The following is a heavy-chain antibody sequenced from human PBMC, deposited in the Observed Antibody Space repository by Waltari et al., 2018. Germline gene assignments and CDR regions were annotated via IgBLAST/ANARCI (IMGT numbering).Heavy chain of an antibody. J-gene: IGHJ4*02. V-gene: IGHV4-34*01. CDR1: GWSFRGYY. CDR3: ARQLVGATRWDY. D-gene: IGHD1-26*01. CDR2: MNHSGST. Sequence: QAQLQQWGAGLLKPSESLSLPCAVYGWSFRGYYWSWRRQPPGKGLGWIGEMNHSGSTNYNPSLKSRVTISVDTAKNQFSLKLSSVTAADTAVYYCARQLVGATRWDYWGQGTLVTVSS.